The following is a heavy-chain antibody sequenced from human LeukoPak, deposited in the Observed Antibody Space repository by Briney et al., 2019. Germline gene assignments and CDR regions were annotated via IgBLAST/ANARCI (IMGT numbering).Heavy chain of an antibody. CDR1: GGSISSSSYY. V-gene: IGHV4-39*07. Sequence: SETLSLTCTVSGGSISSSSYYWGWIRQPPGKGLEWIGSIYYSGSTYYNPSLKSRVTISVDTSKNQFSLKLSSVTAADTAVYYCARDPAYYYDNSGYYYGDYWGQGTLVTVSS. CDR3: ARDPAYYYDNSGYYYGDY. D-gene: IGHD3-22*01. CDR2: IYYSGST. J-gene: IGHJ4*02.